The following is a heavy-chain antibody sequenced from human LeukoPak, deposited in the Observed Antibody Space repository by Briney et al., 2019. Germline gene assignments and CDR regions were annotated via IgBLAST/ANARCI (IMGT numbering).Heavy chain of an antibody. CDR3: ARVKEQWLVDY. CDR2: ISSSSSYI. J-gene: IGHJ4*02. V-gene: IGHV3-21*04. D-gene: IGHD6-19*01. Sequence: GGSLRPSCAASGFTFSSYSMNWVRQAPGKGLEWVSSISSSSSYIYYADSVKGRFTISRDNAKSSLYLQMNSLRAEDTAVYYCARVKEQWLVDYWGQGTLVTVSS. CDR1: GFTFSSYS.